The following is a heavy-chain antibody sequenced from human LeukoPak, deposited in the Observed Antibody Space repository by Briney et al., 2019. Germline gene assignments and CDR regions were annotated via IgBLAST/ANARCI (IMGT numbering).Heavy chain of an antibody. CDR1: GFAFKTYA. CDR3: AGDLSTHYSIDF. V-gene: IGHV3-30-3*01. J-gene: IGHJ4*02. CDR2: ISYDGVVK. D-gene: IGHD2/OR15-2a*01. Sequence: GGSLRLSCAASGFAFKTYAIHWVRQTPGKGLEWVTFISYDGVVKYYADSVKGRLIISRDNSKNTVNLHMSSLRPEDTAVYYCAGDLSTHYSIDFWGPGTLVSVSS.